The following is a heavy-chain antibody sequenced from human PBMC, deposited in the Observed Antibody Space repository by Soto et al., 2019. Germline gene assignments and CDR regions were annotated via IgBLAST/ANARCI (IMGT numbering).Heavy chain of an antibody. J-gene: IGHJ4*01. V-gene: IGHV5-51*01. CDR2: MYPGDSDT. D-gene: IGHD2-2*01. CDR1: GYDFNTNW. Sequence: GESLKISFTGSGYDFNTNWFVWVRELPGNGLEWVGIMYPGDSDTRYNPSLQGHVTLSADVTVRTAFLQWRSLKTSDTGMYFCARLPRDCNKTSCYYADHWGHGTQVTVSS. CDR3: ARLPRDCNKTSCYYADH.